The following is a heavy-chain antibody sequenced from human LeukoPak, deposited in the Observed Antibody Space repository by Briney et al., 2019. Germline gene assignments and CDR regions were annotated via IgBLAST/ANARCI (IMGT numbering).Heavy chain of an antibody. CDR1: GFTFADYA. CDR2: ILGDGSDT. J-gene: IGHJ6*02. Sequence: PGGSLRLSCAASGFTFADYAMHWVRQVPGKGLEWVSLILGDGSDTFYADSVKGRFTISRDNSKNSLYLQMTNLRIEDTALYHCTRATRGTWRPWAYYYVMDVWGQGTTVTVSS. CDR3: TRATRGTWRPWAYYYVMDV. D-gene: IGHD3-16*01. V-gene: IGHV3-43*02.